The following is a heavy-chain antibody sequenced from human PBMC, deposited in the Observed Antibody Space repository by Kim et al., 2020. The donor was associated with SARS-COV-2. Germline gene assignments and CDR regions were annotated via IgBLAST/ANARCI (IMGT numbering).Heavy chain of an antibody. CDR3: ARDSGSSWYSYPSYYYYGMDV. Sequence: SETLSLTCAVYGGSFSGYYWSWIRQPPGKGLEWIGEINHSGSTNYNPSLKSRVTISVDTSKNQFSLKLSSVTAADTAVYYCARDSGSSWYSYPSYYYYGMDVWGQGTTVTVSS. J-gene: IGHJ6*02. D-gene: IGHD6-13*01. CDR1: GGSFSGYY. CDR2: INHSGST. V-gene: IGHV4-34*01.